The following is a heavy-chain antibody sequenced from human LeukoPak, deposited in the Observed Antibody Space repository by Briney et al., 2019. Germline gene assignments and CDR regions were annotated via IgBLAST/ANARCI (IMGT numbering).Heavy chain of an antibody. CDR3: ASLYGSGSYSTPDYFDY. V-gene: IGHV3-30*01. J-gene: IGHJ4*02. CDR2: YDRSNK. Sequence: YDRSNKYYADSVKCRFTISRDNSKNKLYLQMNSLRAEDTAVYYCASLYGSGSYSTPDYFDYWGQGTLVTVSS. D-gene: IGHD3-10*01.